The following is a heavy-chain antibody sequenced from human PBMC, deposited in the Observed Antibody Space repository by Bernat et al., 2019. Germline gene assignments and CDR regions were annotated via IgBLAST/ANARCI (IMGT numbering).Heavy chain of an antibody. J-gene: IGHJ6*02. CDR3: ARGVDTTHHSRRSYYYGMDV. D-gene: IGHD2-15*01. CDR1: GYTFTSYG. Sequence: QVQLVQSGAEVKKPGASVKVSCKASGYTFTSYGISWVRQAPGQGLEWMGWISAYNGNTNYAQKLQGRATMNTDTYTSTAYMGLRNLRTNDTAVYYCARGVDTTHHSRRSYYYGMDVWGQGTTVTVSS. V-gene: IGHV1-18*01. CDR2: ISAYNGNT.